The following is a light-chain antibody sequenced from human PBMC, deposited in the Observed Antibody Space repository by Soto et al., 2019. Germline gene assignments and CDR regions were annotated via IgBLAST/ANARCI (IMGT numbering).Light chain of an antibody. CDR2: GAS. V-gene: IGKV3-15*01. CDR3: LQYYGWPRT. J-gene: IGKJ1*01. Sequence: ERVMTQSPAALSVSLGERATLSCRASQSVDNKLAWYKFKPGQAPRLLSYGASTRATGVPTRFSGSGSGTEFTLTIGSLQFEDFAVYYCLQYYGWPRTFGQGTEVEIK. CDR1: QSVDNK.